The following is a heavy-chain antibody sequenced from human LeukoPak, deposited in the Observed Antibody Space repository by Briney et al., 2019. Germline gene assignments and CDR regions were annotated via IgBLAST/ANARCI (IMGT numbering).Heavy chain of an antibody. CDR3: ARGEYYYYYYYMDV. CDR2: IYHSGST. D-gene: IGHD3-10*01. Sequence: SGTLSLTCAVSGGSISSSNWWSWVRQPPGKGLEWIGEIYHSGSTNYNPSLKSRVTISVDKSKNQFSLKLSSVTAADTAVYYCARGEYYYYYYYMDVWGKGTTVTVSS. J-gene: IGHJ6*03. V-gene: IGHV4-4*02. CDR1: GGSISSSNW.